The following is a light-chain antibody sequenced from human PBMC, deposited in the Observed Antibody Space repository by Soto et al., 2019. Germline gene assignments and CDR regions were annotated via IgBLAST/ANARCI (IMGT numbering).Light chain of an antibody. J-gene: IGKJ5*01. Sequence: EIVMTQSPATLSVSPGQGATLSCRASQPISRNLAWYQQKPGQAPRLLIYDASNRATGIPARFSGSGSGTDFTLTISSLEPEDFAVYYCQQRSNWPPITFGQGTRLEIK. CDR1: QPISRN. V-gene: IGKV3-11*01. CDR3: QQRSNWPPIT. CDR2: DAS.